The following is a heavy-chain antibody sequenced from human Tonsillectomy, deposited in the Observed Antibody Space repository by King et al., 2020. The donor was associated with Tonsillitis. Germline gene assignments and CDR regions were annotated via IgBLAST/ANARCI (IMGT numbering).Heavy chain of an antibody. CDR2: ISLNSVSI. CDR3: ATDSAPHYYDSSGYYN. D-gene: IGHD3-22*01. V-gene: IGHV3-9*01. Sequence: CVRQAPGKVLEWVSGISLNSVSIGYADSVKGRFTLSRDKAKNSLYLQMNSLGAEDTALYYCATDSAPHYYDSSGYYNWGQGTLVTVSS. J-gene: IGHJ4*02.